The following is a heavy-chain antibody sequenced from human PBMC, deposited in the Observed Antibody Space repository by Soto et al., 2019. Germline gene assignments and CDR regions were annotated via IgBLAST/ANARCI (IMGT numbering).Heavy chain of an antibody. CDR1: GFTFSGFW. V-gene: IGHV3-74*01. J-gene: IGHJ4*02. CDR2: IKSDGTNT. CDR3: VRDGWAVAEN. Sequence: EVQLVESGGGSVQPGGSLRLSCASSGFTFSGFWMHWVRQGPGMGLVWVSGIKSDGTNTAYADSVRGRFTISRDNAKDTLYLQMNSLRAEDQAVYYCVRDGWAVAENWGQGTLVTVSS. D-gene: IGHD6-19*01.